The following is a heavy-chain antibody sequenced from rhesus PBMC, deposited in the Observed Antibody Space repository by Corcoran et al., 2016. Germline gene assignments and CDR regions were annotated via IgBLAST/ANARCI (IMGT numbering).Heavy chain of an antibody. Sequence: QVQLVQSGAEVKQPGASVKVSCKASGYTFTHYGMYWVRQAHGQRLERMGWNNTDTGNPKYAQGFKERFTVSMDTSISTAYLQISSLKAEDTAVYYCARQGGSNLDFDYWGQGVLVAVSS. CDR2: NNTDTGNP. J-gene: IGHJ4*01. CDR3: ARQGGSNLDFDY. V-gene: IGHV7-114*01. CDR1: GYTFTHYG. D-gene: IGHD6-19*01.